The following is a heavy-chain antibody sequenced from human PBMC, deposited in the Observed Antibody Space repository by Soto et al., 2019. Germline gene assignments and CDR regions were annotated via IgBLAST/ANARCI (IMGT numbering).Heavy chain of an antibody. V-gene: IGHV3-33*01. Sequence: VAVIWYDGSNEYYADSVKGRFTISRDNSKNTLYLQMNSLRVEDTAVYYCARDALVRGVHPPGYWGQGTLVTVSS. CDR3: ARDALVRGVHPPGY. J-gene: IGHJ4*02. CDR2: IWYDGSNE. D-gene: IGHD3-10*01.